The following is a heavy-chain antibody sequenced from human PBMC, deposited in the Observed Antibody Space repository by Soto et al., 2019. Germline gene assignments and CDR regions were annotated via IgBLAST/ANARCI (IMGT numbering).Heavy chain of an antibody. CDR2: IYYSGST. CDR3: ARAQLVGYYFDY. D-gene: IGHD2-2*01. CDR1: GGSISSDDYY. J-gene: IGHJ4*02. Sequence: SETLSLTCSVSGGSISSDDYYWSWIRQPPGKGLEWIGYIYYSGSTYYNPSLKSRVTKSIDTSKNQFSLKLSSVTAADTAVYYCARAQLVGYYFDYWGQGTLVTVSS. V-gene: IGHV4-30-4*01.